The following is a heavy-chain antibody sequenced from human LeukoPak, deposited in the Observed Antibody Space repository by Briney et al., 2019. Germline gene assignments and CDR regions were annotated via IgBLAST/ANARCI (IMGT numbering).Heavy chain of an antibody. CDR1: GYSINNYW. Sequence: GESLKISCKGSGYSINNYWIGWVRQMPGKGLEWMGIIYPADSDIRYSPSFQGQVTISADKSISTAYLQWSSLKASDTAIYYCARQEYCSGGSCYAWFDPWGQGTLVIVSS. D-gene: IGHD2-15*01. J-gene: IGHJ5*02. CDR2: IYPADSDI. CDR3: ARQEYCSGGSCYAWFDP. V-gene: IGHV5-51*01.